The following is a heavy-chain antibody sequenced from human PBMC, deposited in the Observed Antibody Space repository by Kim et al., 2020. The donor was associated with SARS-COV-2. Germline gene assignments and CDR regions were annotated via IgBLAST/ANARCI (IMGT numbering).Heavy chain of an antibody. V-gene: IGHV3-21*01. CDR1: GFTFSSYS. Sequence: GGSLRLSCAASGFTFSSYSMNWVRQAPGKGLEWVSSISSSSSYIYYADSVKGRFTISRDNAKNSLYLQMNSLRAEDTAVYYCARDGSGYWDFDYWGQGTLVTVSS. D-gene: IGHD3-22*01. J-gene: IGHJ4*02. CDR2: ISSSSSYI. CDR3: ARDGSGYWDFDY.